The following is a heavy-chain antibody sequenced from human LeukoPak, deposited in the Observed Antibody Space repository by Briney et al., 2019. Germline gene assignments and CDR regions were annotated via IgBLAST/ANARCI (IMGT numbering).Heavy chain of an antibody. CDR3: ARVIWSGYLMFDY. V-gene: IGHV1-18*01. CDR1: GYTFTSYG. J-gene: IGHJ4*02. CDR2: ISAYNGNT. D-gene: IGHD3-3*01. Sequence: GASVKVSCKASGYTFTSYGINWVRQAPGQGLEWMGWISAYNGNTNYAQKLQGRVTMTTDTSTTTVYMELRSLRSDDTAVYYCARVIWSGYLMFDYWGQGTLVTVSS.